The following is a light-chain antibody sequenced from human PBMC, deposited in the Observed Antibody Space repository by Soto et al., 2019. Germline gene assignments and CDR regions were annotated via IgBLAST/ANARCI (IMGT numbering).Light chain of an antibody. J-gene: IGKJ4*01. CDR1: QSVSSF. CDR3: QQRSNRLLT. V-gene: IGKV3-11*01. CDR2: DTS. Sequence: EIVLTQSPATLSLSPGERATLSCRASQSVSSFLAWYQQKPGQAPRLLIYDTSNRATDIPARFSGSGSGTDFTLTISSLAPEDFAVYYCQQRSNRLLTFGGGTKVEIK.